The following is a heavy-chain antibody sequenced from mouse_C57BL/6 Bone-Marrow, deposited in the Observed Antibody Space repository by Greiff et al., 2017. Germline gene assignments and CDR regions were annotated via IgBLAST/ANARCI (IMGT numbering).Heavy chain of an antibody. Sequence: QVQLKQSGAELVRPGASVTLSCKASGYTFTDYEMHWVKQTPVHGLEWIGAIDPETGGTAYNQKFKGKAILTADKSSSTAYMELRSLTSEDSAVYYCTRKAYKDAMDYWGQGTSVTVSS. J-gene: IGHJ4*01. D-gene: IGHD6-5*01. CDR3: TRKAYKDAMDY. V-gene: IGHV1-15*01. CDR2: IDPETGGT. CDR1: GYTFTDYE.